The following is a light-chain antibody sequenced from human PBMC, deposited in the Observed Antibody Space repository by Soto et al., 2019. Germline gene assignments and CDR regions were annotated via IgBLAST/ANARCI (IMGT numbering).Light chain of an antibody. Sequence: EIGLTQSPGTLSLSPGERATLSCRASQSVSSSSLAWYQQNCDQAPRLLIYGASSRATGIPDRFSGSGSGTDFTLTISRLEAEDFAVYYCQQYGSSRTFGQGTKVEIK. CDR2: GAS. CDR1: QSVSSSS. V-gene: IGKV3-20*01. J-gene: IGKJ1*01. CDR3: QQYGSSRT.